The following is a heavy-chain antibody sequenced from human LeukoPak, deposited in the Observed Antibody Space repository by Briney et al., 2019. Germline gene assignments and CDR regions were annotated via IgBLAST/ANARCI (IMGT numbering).Heavy chain of an antibody. Sequence: GASVKVSCKASGYTFTGYYMHWVRQAPGQGLEWMGWINPNSGGTNYAQKFQGRVTMTRDTSISTAYMELSSLRSEDTAVYYCARPSRWYRDAFDIWGQGTMVTVSS. J-gene: IGHJ3*02. CDR2: INPNSGGT. V-gene: IGHV1-2*02. D-gene: IGHD6-13*01. CDR3: ARPSRWYRDAFDI. CDR1: GYTFTGYY.